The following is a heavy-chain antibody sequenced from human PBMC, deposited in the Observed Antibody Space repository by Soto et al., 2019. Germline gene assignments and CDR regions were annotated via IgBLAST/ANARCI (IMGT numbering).Heavy chain of an antibody. D-gene: IGHD6-13*01. CDR3: ARGGSSWFGRFDP. J-gene: IGHJ5*02. V-gene: IGHV4-39*07. Sequence: SETLSLTCTVSGGSISSSSYYWGWIRQPPGQGLKWIGSIYYSGSNYYNPFLKSLVTISVDTSKNQFSLKLSSVTAADTAVYYCARGGSSWFGRFDPWGQGTLVTVSS. CDR1: GGSISSSSYY. CDR2: IYYSGSN.